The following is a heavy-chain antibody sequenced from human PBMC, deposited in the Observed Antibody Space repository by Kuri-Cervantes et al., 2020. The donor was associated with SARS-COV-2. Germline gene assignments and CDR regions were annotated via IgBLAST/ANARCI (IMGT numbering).Heavy chain of an antibody. CDR2: ISSSSSYI. Sequence: GESLKISCAASGFTFSSYSMNWVRQAPGKGLEWVSSISSSSSYIYYADSVKGRFTISRDNAKNSLYLQMNSLRAEDTAVYYCARDRLEGRVLGYMDVWGKGTTVTVSS. D-gene: IGHD1-1*01. CDR3: ARDRLEGRVLGYMDV. CDR1: GFTFSSYS. J-gene: IGHJ6*03. V-gene: IGHV3-21*01.